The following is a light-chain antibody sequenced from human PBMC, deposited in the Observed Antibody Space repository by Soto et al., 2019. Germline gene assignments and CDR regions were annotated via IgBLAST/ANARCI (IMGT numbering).Light chain of an antibody. Sequence: IQMTQYPSYRSSSVGDRVTITCRASQGISNYLAWYQQKPGKVPKLLIYAASTLQSGVPSRFSGSGSGTDFTLTISSLQTEDVATYYCQKYNSAPRTFGQGTKVDIK. CDR3: QKYNSAPRT. J-gene: IGKJ1*01. CDR1: QGISNY. V-gene: IGKV1-27*01. CDR2: AAS.